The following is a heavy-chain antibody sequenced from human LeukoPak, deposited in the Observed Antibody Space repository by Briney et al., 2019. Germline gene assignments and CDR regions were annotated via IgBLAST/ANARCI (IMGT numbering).Heavy chain of an antibody. V-gene: IGHV3-23*01. D-gene: IGHD5-24*01. CDR3: ARHGRRWLQSNDAFDI. CDR1: GFTFSSYA. CDR2: VSGNDGNT. J-gene: IGHJ3*02. Sequence: PGGSLRLSCAASGFTFSSYAMSWVRQAPGKGLEWVSGVSGNDGNTYYANSVKGRFSISRDNSKNTLYLQMNSLRADDTAVYYCARHGRRWLQSNDAFDIWGQGTMVTVSS.